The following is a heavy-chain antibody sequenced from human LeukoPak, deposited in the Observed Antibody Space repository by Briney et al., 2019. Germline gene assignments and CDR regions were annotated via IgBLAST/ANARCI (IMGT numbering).Heavy chain of an antibody. Sequence: GASETVSFTASGYTFPIYFMHWVRQAPGQGLEWMGIINPTGGSTTYAQRFQGRVTMTRDTSTSTVYMELSSLRSDDTAVYYCARTAARRFDYWGQGNLVTVSS. CDR1: GYTFPIYF. J-gene: IGHJ4*02. D-gene: IGHD6-6*01. CDR2: INPTGGST. CDR3: ARTAARRFDY. V-gene: IGHV1-46*01.